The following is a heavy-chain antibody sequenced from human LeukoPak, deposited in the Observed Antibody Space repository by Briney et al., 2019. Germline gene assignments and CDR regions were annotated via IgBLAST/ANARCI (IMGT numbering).Heavy chain of an antibody. Sequence: PGGSLRLSCAASGFTFSSYAMSWVRQAPGKGLEWVSGINWNGGSTGYADSVKGRLTISRDNAKNSLYLQMNSLRAEDTALYYCARGGYGDYVAAFDIWGQGTMVTVSS. D-gene: IGHD4-17*01. CDR2: INWNGGST. CDR1: GFTFSSYA. J-gene: IGHJ3*02. CDR3: ARGGYGDYVAAFDI. V-gene: IGHV3-20*04.